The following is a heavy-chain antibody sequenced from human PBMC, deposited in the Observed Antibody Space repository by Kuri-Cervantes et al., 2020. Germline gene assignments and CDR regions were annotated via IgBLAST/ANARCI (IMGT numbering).Heavy chain of an antibody. V-gene: IGHV4-34*01. CDR3: ARDRLAPRARAFDI. J-gene: IGHJ3*02. CDR1: GGSFSGYY. Sequence: SETLSLTCAVYGGSFSGYYWSWIRQPPGKGLEWIGEINHSGSTNYNPSLKSRVTISVDTSKNQFSLKLSSVTAADTAVYYCARDRLAPRARAFDIWGQGTMVTVSS. CDR2: INHSGST.